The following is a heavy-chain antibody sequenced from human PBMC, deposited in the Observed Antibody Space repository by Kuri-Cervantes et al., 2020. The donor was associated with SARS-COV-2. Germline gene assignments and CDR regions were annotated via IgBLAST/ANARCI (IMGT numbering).Heavy chain of an antibody. CDR1: GGSISSYY. J-gene: IGHJ4*02. CDR3: ARRGSSGWYLGY. V-gene: IGHV4-59*12. CDR2: IYYSGST. D-gene: IGHD6-19*01. Sequence: SETLSLTCTVSGGSISSYYWSWIRQPPGKGLEWIGYIYYSGSTNYNPSLKSRATISVDTSKNQFSLKLSSVTAADTAVYYCARRGSSGWYLGYWGQGTLVTVSS.